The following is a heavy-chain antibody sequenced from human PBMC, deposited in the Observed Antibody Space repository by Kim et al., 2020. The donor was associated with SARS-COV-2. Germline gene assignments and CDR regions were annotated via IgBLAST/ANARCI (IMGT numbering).Heavy chain of an antibody. V-gene: IGHV3-21*01. J-gene: IGHJ4*02. CDR3: ARGIAAADPPRY. CDR1: GFTFSNYS. CDR2: ISSTSSYI. D-gene: IGHD6-13*01. Sequence: GGSLRLSCAASGFTFSNYSMNWVRQAPGKGLEWVSFISSTSSYIYYADSVKGRFTISRDNAKNSLHLQMNSLRAEDAAVYYCARGIAAADPPRYWGQGTLVTVSS.